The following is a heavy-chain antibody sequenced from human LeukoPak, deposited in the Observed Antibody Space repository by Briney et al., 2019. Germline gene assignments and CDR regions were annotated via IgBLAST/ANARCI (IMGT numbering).Heavy chain of an antibody. D-gene: IGHD1-1*01. CDR3: ARHNDGPTYYYYMDV. Sequence: GESLKISCKGSGYSFTSYWIGWVRQMPGKGLEYMGSIYPGDSDTRHSPSFQGQVTISADKSISTAYLQWRSLKASDTAMYYCARHNDGPTYYYYMDVWGKGTTVTVSS. CDR1: GYSFTSYW. V-gene: IGHV5-51*01. CDR2: IYPGDSDT. J-gene: IGHJ6*03.